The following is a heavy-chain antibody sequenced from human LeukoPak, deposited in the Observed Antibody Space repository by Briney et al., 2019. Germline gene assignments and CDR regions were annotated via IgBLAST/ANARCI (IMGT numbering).Heavy chain of an antibody. Sequence: PSETLSLTCTVSGGSISNYYWSWIRQPPGKGLEWIGYVYYSGSTINNPSLKSRVTISIDTSKKQFSLKLRSVAAADTAVYFCAGHTLTSYRFDYWGQGTLATVSS. CDR3: AGHTLTSYRFDY. CDR2: VYYSGST. J-gene: IGHJ4*02. D-gene: IGHD3-9*01. CDR1: GGSISNYY. V-gene: IGHV4-59*03.